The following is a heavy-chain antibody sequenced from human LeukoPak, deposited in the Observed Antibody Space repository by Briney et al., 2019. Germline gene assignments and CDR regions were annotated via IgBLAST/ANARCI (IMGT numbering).Heavy chain of an antibody. D-gene: IGHD3-22*01. CDR3: ARDYYDSSGMGPDY. CDR1: GFTFSNYG. V-gene: IGHV3-30*02. Sequence: PGGSLRLSCAASGFTFSNYGMHWVRQAPGKGLEWVAFIRYDGGNKYYADSVKGRFTISRDNSKNTLYLQMNSLRAEDTAVYYCARDYYDSSGMGPDYWGQGTLVTVSS. CDR2: IRYDGGNK. J-gene: IGHJ4*02.